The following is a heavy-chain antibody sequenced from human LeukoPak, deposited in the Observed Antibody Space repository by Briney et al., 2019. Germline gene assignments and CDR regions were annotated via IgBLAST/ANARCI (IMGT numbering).Heavy chain of an antibody. CDR2: IYHSGST. D-gene: IGHD1-26*01. V-gene: IGHV4-38-2*02. Sequence: KTSETLSLTCTVSGYSISSGYYWGWIRQPPGKGLEWIGSIYHSGSTYYNPSLKSRVTISVDTSKNQFSLRMNSVTAADTAVYYCARGKSRGSHIDYWGQGTLVTVSS. CDR1: GYSISSGYY. CDR3: ARGKSRGSHIDY. J-gene: IGHJ4*02.